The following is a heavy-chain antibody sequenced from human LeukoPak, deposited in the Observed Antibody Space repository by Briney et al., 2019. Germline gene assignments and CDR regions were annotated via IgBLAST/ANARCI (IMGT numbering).Heavy chain of an antibody. V-gene: IGHV3-48*01. Sequence: GGSLRLSCAASGFTFSIYSMNWVRQGPGKGLEWISYISSSGSTIYYADSVKGRFTISRDNAKNSLYLQMNSLRAEDTAVYYCARGEQEMATMSIDYWGQGTLATVSS. CDR3: ARGEQEMATMSIDY. CDR1: GFTFSIYS. D-gene: IGHD5-24*01. CDR2: ISSSGSTI. J-gene: IGHJ4*02.